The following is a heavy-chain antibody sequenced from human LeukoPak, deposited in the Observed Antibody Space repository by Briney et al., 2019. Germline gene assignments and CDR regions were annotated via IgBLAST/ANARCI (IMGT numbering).Heavy chain of an antibody. CDR2: IWYDGSKR. CDR3: ARSEVSTTPLDY. CDR1: GFTFSGYG. V-gene: IGHV3-33*01. J-gene: IGHJ4*02. D-gene: IGHD5/OR15-5a*01. Sequence: GKSLRLSCTASGFTFSGYGMHWVRQAPGKGLEWVAIIWYDGSKRYYADSVKGRFTISRDNFKNTLYLEMNTLRAEDTAMYYCARSEVSTTPLDYWGQGTLVTVSS.